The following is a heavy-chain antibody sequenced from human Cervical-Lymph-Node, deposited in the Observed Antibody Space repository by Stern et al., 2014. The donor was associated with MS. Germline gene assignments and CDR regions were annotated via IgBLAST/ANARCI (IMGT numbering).Heavy chain of an antibody. Sequence: VQLVQSGAEVKKPGESLKISCKDSGYSFTRYWIGWVRQMPGKGLEWKGIIYPGDSDTRYRASLQGRVTCSADKSSTTAYPHWGSLEASDSATYYCARGGVSFDTGLVAFDYWGQGTLVTVSS. J-gene: IGHJ4*02. D-gene: IGHD2-15*01. CDR1: GYSFTRYW. CDR2: IYPGDSDT. V-gene: IGHV5-51*01. CDR3: ARGGVSFDTGLVAFDY.